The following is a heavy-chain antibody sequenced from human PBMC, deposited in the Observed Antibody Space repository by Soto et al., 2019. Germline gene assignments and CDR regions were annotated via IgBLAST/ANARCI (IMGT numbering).Heavy chain of an antibody. CDR2: INAGDGTT. CDR1: GYTFTSYA. CDR3: ARAPFGDYDY. D-gene: IGHD4-17*01. V-gene: IGHV1-3*01. J-gene: IGHJ4*02. Sequence: QVQLVQSGAEVKRPGASVKVSCKTSGYTFTSYAIHWVRQAPGQRPEWVGWINAGDGTTKYSQKFQDRVTISRDISATTAYMDLGSLKSEDTAVYYCARAPFGDYDYWGQGTLVTVSS.